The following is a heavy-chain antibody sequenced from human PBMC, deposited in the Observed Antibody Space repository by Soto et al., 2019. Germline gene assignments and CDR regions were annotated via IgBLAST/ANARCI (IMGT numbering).Heavy chain of an antibody. CDR1: GGAFNGYY. D-gene: IGHD3-10*01. CDR2: INHSGTV. Sequence: QVYLQQWGAGLLKPSETLSLTCAVNGGAFNGYYWTWIRQSPGKGLQWIGEINHSGTVDYNPSLKSRVTFSIDTSKKQFSLTLTSVTAADTAVYYCARAGAALVRGSIGGFDYWGQGTLVTVSS. CDR3: ARAGAALVRGSIGGFDY. V-gene: IGHV4-34*01. J-gene: IGHJ4*02.